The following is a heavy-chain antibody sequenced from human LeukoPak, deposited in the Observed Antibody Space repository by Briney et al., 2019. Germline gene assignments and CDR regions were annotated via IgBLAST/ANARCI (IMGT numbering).Heavy chain of an antibody. D-gene: IGHD3-3*01. CDR2: IYHSGST. Sequence: SETLSLTCAVSGYSISSGYYWGWIRQPPGKGLEWIGSIYHSGSTYYNPSLKSRVTISVDMSKNQFSLKLSSVTAADTAVYYCARLKSITIFGVVIYDAFDIWGQGTMVTVSS. J-gene: IGHJ3*02. CDR1: GYSISSGYY. CDR3: ARLKSITIFGVVIYDAFDI. V-gene: IGHV4-38-2*01.